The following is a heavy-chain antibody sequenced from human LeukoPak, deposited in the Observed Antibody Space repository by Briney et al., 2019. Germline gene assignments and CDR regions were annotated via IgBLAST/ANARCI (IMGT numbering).Heavy chain of an antibody. CDR3: AREAPRRYLDY. CDR2: IWYDGSNK. CDR1: GFTFSSYG. Sequence: PGGSLRLSCAASGFTFSSYGMHWVRQAPGKGLEWVAVIWYDGSNKYYADSVKGRFTISRDNSKNTLYLQMNSLRAEDTAVYYCAREAPRRYLDYWGQGTLVTVSS. J-gene: IGHJ4*02. V-gene: IGHV3-33*01.